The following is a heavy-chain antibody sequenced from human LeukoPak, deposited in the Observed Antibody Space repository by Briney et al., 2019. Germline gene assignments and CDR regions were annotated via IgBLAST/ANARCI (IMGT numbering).Heavy chain of an antibody. CDR1: GFMFSSNW. D-gene: IGHD5-24*01. CDR3: AKEGRSLQTY. V-gene: IGHV3-7*03. Sequence: GGSLRLSCAASGFMFSSNWMSWVRLAPGKGLEWVANIKEDGTETYYVDSVKCRFTISRDNAKNSLYLQMNSLRVEDTAVYYCAKEGRSLQTYWGQGTLVTVSS. CDR2: IKEDGTET. J-gene: IGHJ4*02.